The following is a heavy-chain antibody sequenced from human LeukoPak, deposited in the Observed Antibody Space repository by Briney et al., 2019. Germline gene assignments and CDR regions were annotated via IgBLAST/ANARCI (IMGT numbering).Heavy chain of an antibody. CDR1: GIPFSTYS. CDR2: IKQGGSEK. D-gene: IGHD6-13*01. J-gene: IGHJ6*02. V-gene: IGHV3-7*05. CDR3: AREGQQSYGMDV. Sequence: PGGSLRLSCAVSGIPFSTYSMNWVRQAPGKGLEWVANIKQGGSEKHYVDSVKGRYTISRDDATNSLYLQMNSLRIEDTAVYYCAREGQQSYGMDVWGQGTTVTVSS.